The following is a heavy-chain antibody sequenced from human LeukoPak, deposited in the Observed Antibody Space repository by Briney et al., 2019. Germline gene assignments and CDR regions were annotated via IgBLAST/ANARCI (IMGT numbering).Heavy chain of an antibody. Sequence: VASVKVSCKASGYTFTTYAIHWVRQAPGQRLEWLGWINTGNGDTRYSQTFQGRVTITRDTSASTAYMELRSLRPEDTAMYYCARDMGSGSLHYWGQGTLVTVSS. CDR2: INTGNGDT. CDR1: GYTFTTYA. D-gene: IGHD1-26*01. J-gene: IGHJ4*02. CDR3: ARDMGSGSLHY. V-gene: IGHV1-3*04.